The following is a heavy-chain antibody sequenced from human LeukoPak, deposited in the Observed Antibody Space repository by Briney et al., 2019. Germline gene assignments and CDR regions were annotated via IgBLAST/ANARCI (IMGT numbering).Heavy chain of an antibody. CDR2: INPNSGGT. CDR3: ARDQAGEYNWNY. Sequence: ASVTVSFKASVYTFIVYYMHWVRQAPGQGGGWMGWINPNSGGTNYAQKFQGRVTITRDTSISTAYMELSRLRSDDTAVYYCARDQAGEYNWNYWGQGTLVTVSS. V-gene: IGHV1-2*02. J-gene: IGHJ4*02. CDR1: VYTFIVYY. D-gene: IGHD1-20*01.